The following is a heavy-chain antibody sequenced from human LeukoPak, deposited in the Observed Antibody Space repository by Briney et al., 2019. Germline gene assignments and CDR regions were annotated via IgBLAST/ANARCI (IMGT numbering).Heavy chain of an antibody. CDR3: ARDGSGYSYGFDY. J-gene: IGHJ4*02. D-gene: IGHD5-18*01. CDR1: GGSISSGGYS. CDR2: IYHSGST. V-gene: IGHV4-30-2*01. Sequence: SETLSLTCAVSGGSISSGGYSWSWIPQPPGKGLEWIGYIYHSGSTYYNPSLKSRVTISVDRSKNQFSLNLSSVTAADTAVYYCARDGSGYSYGFDYWGQGTLVTVSS.